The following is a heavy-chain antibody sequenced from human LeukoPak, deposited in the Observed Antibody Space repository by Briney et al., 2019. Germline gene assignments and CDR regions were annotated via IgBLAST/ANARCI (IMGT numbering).Heavy chain of an antibody. D-gene: IGHD4-17*01. CDR3: ARYGLRYYYYGMDV. J-gene: IGHJ6*02. CDR1: GGSLSGYY. Sequence: YPSETLSLTCAVYGGSLSGYYWSWIRQPPGKGLEWIGEINHSGSTNYNPSLKSRVTISVDTSKNQFSLKLSSVTAADTAVYYCARYGLRYYYYGMDVWGQGTTVTVSS. CDR2: INHSGST. V-gene: IGHV4-34*01.